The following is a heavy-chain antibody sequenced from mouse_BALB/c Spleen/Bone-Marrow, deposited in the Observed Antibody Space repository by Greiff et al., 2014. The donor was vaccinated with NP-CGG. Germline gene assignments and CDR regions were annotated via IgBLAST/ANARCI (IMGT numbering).Heavy chain of an antibody. J-gene: IGHJ4*01. Sequence: VQLQESGPGLVAPSQSLSITCTVSGFSLTSYSVHWVRQPPGKGLEWLGVIWAGGSTSYNSALMSRLSISKDNSKSQVFLKMSILQTDDTAMFYCARDDDSYAMDYWGQGTSVTVSS. V-gene: IGHV2-9*02. CDR2: IWAGGST. CDR3: ARDDDSYAMDY. CDR1: GFSLTSYS. D-gene: IGHD2-3*01.